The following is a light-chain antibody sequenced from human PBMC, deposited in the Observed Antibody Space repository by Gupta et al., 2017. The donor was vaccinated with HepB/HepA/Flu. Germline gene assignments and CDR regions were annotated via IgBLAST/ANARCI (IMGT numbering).Light chain of an antibody. CDR2: SAS. CDR3: QQSYRAPPFT. J-gene: IGKJ3*01. V-gene: IGKV1-39*01. CDR1: QSISDY. Sequence: DIQLTQSPSSLSASVGDRVTITCRASQSISDYLNWYQQKPRQAPKLLIFSASSWQSGVLPRFSGGGSGTDFTPTISSRQPEDVGTYYCQQSYRAPPFTFGPGTKVDIK.